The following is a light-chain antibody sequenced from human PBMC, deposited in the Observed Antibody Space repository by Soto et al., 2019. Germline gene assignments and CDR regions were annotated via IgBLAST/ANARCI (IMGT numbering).Light chain of an antibody. V-gene: IGKV3-15*01. CDR2: GAS. CDR1: QSVSSN. J-gene: IGKJ3*01. CDR3: QQYNNWPPWAF. Sequence: EIVMTQSPATLSVSPGERATLSCRASQSVSSNFAWYQQKPGQAPRLLIYGASTRATGIPARFSGSGSGTEFTLTISSLQSEDFAVYYCQQYNNWPPWAFFGPGTKVDIK.